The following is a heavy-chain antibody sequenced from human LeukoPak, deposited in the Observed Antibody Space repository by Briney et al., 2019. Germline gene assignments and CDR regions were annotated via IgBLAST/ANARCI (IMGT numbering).Heavy chain of an antibody. CDR2: IIPIFGTA. J-gene: IGHJ4*02. CDR1: GGTFSSYA. D-gene: IGHD3-3*01. V-gene: IGHV1-69*05. Sequence: SVKVSCKASGGTFSSYAISWVRQAPGQGLEWMGGIIPIFGTANYAQKFQGRVTITTDESTSTAYMELSSLRSEDTAVYYCSTWPLRFLEYDYFDYWGQGTLVTVSS. CDR3: STWPLRFLEYDYFDY.